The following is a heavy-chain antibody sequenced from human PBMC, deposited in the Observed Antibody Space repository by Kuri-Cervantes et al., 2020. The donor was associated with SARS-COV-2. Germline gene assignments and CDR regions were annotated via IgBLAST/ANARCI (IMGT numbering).Heavy chain of an antibody. CDR2: IYYSGST. Sequence: ESLKISCTVSGGSISSHYWSWIRQPPGKGLEWIGYIYYSGSTNYNPSLKSRVTISVDTSKNQFSLKLSSVTAADTAVYYCARGPPIWWSLDAFDIWGQGTMVTVSS. D-gene: IGHD2-15*01. J-gene: IGHJ3*02. V-gene: IGHV4-59*08. CDR3: ARGPPIWWSLDAFDI. CDR1: GGSISSHY.